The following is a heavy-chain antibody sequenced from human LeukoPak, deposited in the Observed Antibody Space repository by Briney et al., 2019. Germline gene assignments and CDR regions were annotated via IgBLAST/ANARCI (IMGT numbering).Heavy chain of an antibody. CDR1: GGSISSSSYY. Sequence: SETLSLTCTVSGGSISSSSYYWGWIRQPPRKGLEWIGSIYYSGSTYYNPSLKSRVTISVDTSKNQFSLKLSSVTAADTAVYYCARTYYYDSSGYYPDAFDIWGQGTMVTVSS. CDR2: IYYSGST. V-gene: IGHV4-39*01. CDR3: ARTYYYDSSGYYPDAFDI. J-gene: IGHJ3*02. D-gene: IGHD3-22*01.